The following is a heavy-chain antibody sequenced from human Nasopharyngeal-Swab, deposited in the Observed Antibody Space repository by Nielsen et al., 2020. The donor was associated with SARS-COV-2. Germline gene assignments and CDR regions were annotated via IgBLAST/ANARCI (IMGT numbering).Heavy chain of an antibody. V-gene: IGHV4-31*03. CDR3: ARGRITIFGVVAGAFDY. Sequence: TLSLTCTVSGGSISSGGYYWSWIRQHPGKGLEWIGYIYYSGSTYYNPSLKSRVTISVDTSKNQFSLKLSSVTAADTAVYYCARGRITIFGVVAGAFDYWGQGTLVTVSS. CDR1: GGSISSGGYY. D-gene: IGHD3-3*01. J-gene: IGHJ4*02. CDR2: IYYSGST.